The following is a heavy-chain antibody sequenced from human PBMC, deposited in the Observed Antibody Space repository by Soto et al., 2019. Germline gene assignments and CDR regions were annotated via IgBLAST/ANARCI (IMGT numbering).Heavy chain of an antibody. CDR1: GFAFSTST. Sequence: PGGSLRLSCAASGFAFSTSTMNWVRQAPGQGLEWVSSISSSSTYTYYAASVKGRFTISRDNAKNSLYLQMNSLRAEDTAVYYCAKESFYYYYYGMDVWGQGTTVTVSS. D-gene: IGHD3-16*02. CDR3: AKESFYYYYYGMDV. CDR2: ISSSSTYT. J-gene: IGHJ6*02. V-gene: IGHV3-21*01.